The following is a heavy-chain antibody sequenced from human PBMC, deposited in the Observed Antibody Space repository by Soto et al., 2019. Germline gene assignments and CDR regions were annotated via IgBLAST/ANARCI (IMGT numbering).Heavy chain of an antibody. J-gene: IGHJ3*02. D-gene: IGHD1-26*01. Sequence: SETLSLTCTVSGGSISSSSYYWGWIRQPPGKGLEWIGSIYYSGSTYYNPSLKSRVTISVDTSKNQFSLKLSSVTAADTAVYYCARQLKSLSGEWELPPYPFDICGQGTMVTVSS. V-gene: IGHV4-39*01. CDR3: ARQLKSLSGEWELPPYPFDI. CDR1: GGSISSSSYY. CDR2: IYYSGST.